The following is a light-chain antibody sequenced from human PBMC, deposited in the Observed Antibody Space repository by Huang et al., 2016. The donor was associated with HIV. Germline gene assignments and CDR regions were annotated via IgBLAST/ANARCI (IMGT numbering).Light chain of an antibody. CDR2: DTS. V-gene: IGKV3-11*01. Sequence: EIVLTQSPVTLSRSPGQRATLTCRASQSVDTYLAWYQQQPGQAPRLLIYDTSDRATGIPARFSGSGSGTDCTLTISSLEPDDFVVYFCQQRNTWPPTFGGGT. CDR1: QSVDTY. CDR3: QQRNTWPPT. J-gene: IGKJ4*01.